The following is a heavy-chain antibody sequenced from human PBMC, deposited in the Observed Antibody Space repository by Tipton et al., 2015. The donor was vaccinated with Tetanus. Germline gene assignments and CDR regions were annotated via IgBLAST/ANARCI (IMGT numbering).Heavy chain of an antibody. CDR1: GFTFSTYP. CDR3: ACHRHSNWFDY. V-gene: IGHV3-23*01. J-gene: IGHJ4*02. Sequence: GSLRLSCEASGFTFSTYPMHWVRQAPGKGLEWVSAIGDTEFVTYYADSLKGRFTISRDNSKDTLYLQMNSLRDEDTAVYFCACHRHSNWFDYWGQGTLVTVSS. CDR2: IGDTEFVT. D-gene: IGHD6-13*01.